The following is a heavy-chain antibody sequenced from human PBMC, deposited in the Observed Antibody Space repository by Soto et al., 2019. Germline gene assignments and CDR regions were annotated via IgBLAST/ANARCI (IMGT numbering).Heavy chain of an antibody. CDR2: IYHSGST. CDR1: GGSISSGGYS. CDR3: ARGLTRDYDFWSGYYILDWFDP. Sequence: SDTLSLTCAVSGGSISSGGYSWSWIRQPPGKGLEWIGYIYHSGSTYYNPSLKSRVTISVDRSKNQFSLKLSSVTAADTAVYYCARGLTRDYDFWSGYYILDWFDPWGQGTLVTVSS. V-gene: IGHV4-30-2*01. J-gene: IGHJ5*02. D-gene: IGHD3-3*01.